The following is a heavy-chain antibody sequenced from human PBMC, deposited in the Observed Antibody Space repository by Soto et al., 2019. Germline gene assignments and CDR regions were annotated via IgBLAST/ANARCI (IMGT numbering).Heavy chain of an antibody. Sequence: QLQLQESVPGLVKPSETLSLTCAVSGGSVSSGGNYWGWIRQSPGKGLEWIGSVHDTGTTHYNPSLTSRVTISIDTSKNQFSLNVNSVTAEDTAVYYCARGLSSPSAAGVWGQGTLVTVSS. CDR2: VHDTGTT. D-gene: IGHD3-10*01. J-gene: IGHJ4*02. V-gene: IGHV4-39*01. CDR1: GGSVSSGGNY. CDR3: ARGLSSPSAAGV.